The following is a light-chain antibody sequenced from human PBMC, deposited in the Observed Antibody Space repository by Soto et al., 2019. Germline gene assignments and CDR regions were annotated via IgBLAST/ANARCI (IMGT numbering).Light chain of an antibody. CDR3: QSYDSSLGGLV. J-gene: IGLJ2*01. CDR1: SSNIGAGYD. V-gene: IGLV1-40*01. Sequence: QSVLTQPPSVSGAPGQRVTISCTGSSSNIGAGYDVHWYQQLPGTAPKLLMYGNNIRPSGVPDRFSDSKSGTSASLAITGLQAEDEADYFCQSYDSSLGGLVFGGGTKLTVL. CDR2: GNN.